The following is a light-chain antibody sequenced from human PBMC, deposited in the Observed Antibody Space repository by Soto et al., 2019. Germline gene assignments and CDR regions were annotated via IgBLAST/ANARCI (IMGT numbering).Light chain of an antibody. CDR3: QQYGSPGT. CDR2: GAS. J-gene: IGKJ1*01. CDR1: QSVSNNY. Sequence: EIVLTQSPGTLSLSPGERATLSCRASQSVSNNYLAWYQQKPGQAPRLLIYGASNRATGIPDRFSGSGSGTDFTLTISRPEPEDFAVYYCQQYGSPGTFGKGTKVDIK. V-gene: IGKV3-20*01.